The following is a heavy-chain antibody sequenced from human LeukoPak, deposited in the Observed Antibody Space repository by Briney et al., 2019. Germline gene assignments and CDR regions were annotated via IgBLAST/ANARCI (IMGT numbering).Heavy chain of an antibody. CDR1: GFTVSTNY. CDR3: AREGVAGAYGHFDY. D-gene: IGHD1-26*01. CDR2: IYSGGST. Sequence: GGSLRLSCAASGFTVSTNYITWVRQAPGKGLEWVSIIYSGGSTYYAEYVKGRFTISRDNSKNTLYLQMNSLGAEDTAVYYCAREGVAGAYGHFDYWGQGALVTVSS. V-gene: IGHV3-66*01. J-gene: IGHJ4*02.